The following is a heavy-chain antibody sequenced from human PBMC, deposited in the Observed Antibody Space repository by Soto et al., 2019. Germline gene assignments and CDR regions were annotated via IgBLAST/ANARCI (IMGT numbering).Heavy chain of an antibody. V-gene: IGHV4-30-4*01. CDR2: IYYSGST. Sequence: SETLSLTCTVSGGSISSGDYYWSWIRQPPGKGLEWIGYIYYSGSTYYNPSLKSRVTISVDTSKNQFSLKLSSVTAADTAVYYCARDQAQAAGTVYYYYGMDVCGQGTTVTVYS. J-gene: IGHJ6*02. CDR1: GGSISSGDYY. D-gene: IGHD6-13*01. CDR3: ARDQAQAAGTVYYYYGMDV.